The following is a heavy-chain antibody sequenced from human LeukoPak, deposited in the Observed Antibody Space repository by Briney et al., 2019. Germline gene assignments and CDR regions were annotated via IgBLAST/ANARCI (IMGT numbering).Heavy chain of an antibody. CDR3: ARMKDISSWYSDL. Sequence: ASETLSLTCTVSGGSISSYYWSWIRQPPGKGLEWIGYIYYSGSTNYNPSLRSRVTISVDTSKNQFSPKLNSVTAADTAVYYCARMKDISSWYSDLWGRGTLVTVSS. J-gene: IGHJ2*01. D-gene: IGHD3-3*02. CDR2: IYYSGST. V-gene: IGHV4-59*01. CDR1: GGSISSYY.